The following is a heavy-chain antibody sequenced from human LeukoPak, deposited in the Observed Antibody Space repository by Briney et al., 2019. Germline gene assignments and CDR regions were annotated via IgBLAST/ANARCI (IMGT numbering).Heavy chain of an antibody. Sequence: PGGSLRLSCAASGFTFSDYYMSWLRQAPGKGLEWVSYISSSSSYTNYADSVKGRLTISRDNAKNSLYLQMNSLRAEDTAVYYCAGAYYGSGSYQNWFDPWGQGTLVTVSS. CDR3: AGAYYGSGSYQNWFDP. D-gene: IGHD3-10*01. J-gene: IGHJ5*02. CDR2: ISSSSSYT. V-gene: IGHV3-11*06. CDR1: GFTFSDYY.